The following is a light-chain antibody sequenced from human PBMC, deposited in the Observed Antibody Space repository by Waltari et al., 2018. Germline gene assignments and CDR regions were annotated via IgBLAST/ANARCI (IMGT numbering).Light chain of an antibody. CDR2: DVT. Sequence: QSALTQPRSVSGSPGQSVTISCTGTSSDVGGYNYVSWYQQHPGKAPKLIIYDVTKRPSGVPDRCAGSKSGNTASLTIAGLQAEDEADYYCCSYGGSYSLVVFGGGTKLTVL. V-gene: IGLV2-11*01. CDR3: CSYGGSYSLVV. CDR1: SSDVGGYNY. J-gene: IGLJ3*02.